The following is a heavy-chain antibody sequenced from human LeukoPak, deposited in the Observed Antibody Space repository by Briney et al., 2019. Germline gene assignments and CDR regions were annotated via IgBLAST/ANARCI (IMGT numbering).Heavy chain of an antibody. CDR2: ISAYNGNT. CDR1: GYTFTSYG. V-gene: IGHV1-18*01. D-gene: IGHD3-3*01. CDR3: ARDAPYDFWSGPHVFDP. J-gene: IGHJ5*02. Sequence: EASVKVSCKASGYTFTSYGISWVRQAPGQGLEWMGWISAYNGNTNYAQKLQGRVTMTTDTSTSTAYMELRSLRSDDTAVYYCARDAPYDFWSGPHVFDPWGQGTLVTVSS.